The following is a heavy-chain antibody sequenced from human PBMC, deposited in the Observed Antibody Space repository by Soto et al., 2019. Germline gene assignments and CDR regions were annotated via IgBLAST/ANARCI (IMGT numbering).Heavy chain of an antibody. CDR1: GDTFSSYA. D-gene: IGHD3-22*01. CDR3: ATISSYSSGVSSHHLPYFFYGLEV. CDR2: IIPLFGTT. V-gene: IGHV1-69*01. J-gene: IGHJ6*02. Sequence: QVRLVQSGAEVKKPGSSVKVSCKASGDTFSSYAISWVRQAPGQGLEWMGGIIPLFGTTNYPQKFQGRVTFTADESTITAYMELSSLRSEDTAVYYCATISSYSSGVSSHHLPYFFYGLEVWGRGTTVIGSS.